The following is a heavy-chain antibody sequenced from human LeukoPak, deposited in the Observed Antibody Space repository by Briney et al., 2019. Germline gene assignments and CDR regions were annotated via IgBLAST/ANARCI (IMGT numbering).Heavy chain of an antibody. Sequence: GASVKVSCKASGYTFTAYYMHWVRQAPGQGLEWMGWINPNGGGTDSAQKFQGRVTMTRDPSISTAYMERGSLRSDDTAVYYCTRALRLGELSSNYYWGQGTLVTVSS. D-gene: IGHD3-16*02. CDR2: INPNGGGT. V-gene: IGHV1-2*02. CDR1: GYTFTAYY. CDR3: TRALRLGELSSNYY. J-gene: IGHJ4*02.